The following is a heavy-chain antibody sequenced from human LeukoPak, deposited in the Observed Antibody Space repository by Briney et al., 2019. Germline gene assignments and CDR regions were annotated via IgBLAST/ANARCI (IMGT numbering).Heavy chain of an antibody. CDR2: IYTSGST. V-gene: IGHV4-61*02. D-gene: IGHD6-19*01. CDR1: GSSISSGSYY. J-gene: IGHJ6*03. Sequence: SETLSLTCTVSGSSISSGSYYWSWIRQPAGRGLEWIGRIYTSGSTNYNPSLKSRVTISVDTSKNQFSLKLSSVTAADTAVYYCARMGVAGYYYMDVWGKGTTVTVSS. CDR3: ARMGVAGYYYMDV.